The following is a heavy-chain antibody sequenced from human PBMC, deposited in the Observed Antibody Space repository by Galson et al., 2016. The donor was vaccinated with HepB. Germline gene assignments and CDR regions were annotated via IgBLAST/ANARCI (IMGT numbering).Heavy chain of an antibody. D-gene: IGHD6-19*01. J-gene: IGHJ6*02. CDR3: ARRRGAVGPYGLDV. V-gene: IGHV5-51*01. Sequence: QSGAEVKKPGESLKISCQGSGYDFNIYWIAWVRQVAGGGLEWLETIYPSASDIRSSPSFQGHVTISVDKSNAIAYLQWTSLRASDTATYFCARRRGAVGPYGLDVWGQGTTVIVSS. CDR1: GYDFNIYW. CDR2: IYPSASDI.